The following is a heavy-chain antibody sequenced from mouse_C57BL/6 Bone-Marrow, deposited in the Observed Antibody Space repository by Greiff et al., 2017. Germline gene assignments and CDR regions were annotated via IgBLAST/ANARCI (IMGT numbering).Heavy chain of an antibody. CDR1: GFTFSNFY. D-gene: IGHD4-1*01. CDR3: ARDELDHAMDY. CDR2: SRNKANAYTT. Sequence: EVTVVESGGGLVKSGRSLRLSCATSGFTFSNFYMEWVRQAPGKGLEWIAASRNKANAYTTEYSASVKGRFIVSRYTSQSILYLQMNALRAEDTAIYYCARDELDHAMDYWGQGTSVTVSS. J-gene: IGHJ4*01. V-gene: IGHV7-1*01.